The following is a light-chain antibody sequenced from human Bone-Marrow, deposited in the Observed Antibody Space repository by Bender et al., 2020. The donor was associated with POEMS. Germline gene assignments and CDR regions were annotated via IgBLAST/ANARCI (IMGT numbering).Light chain of an antibody. J-gene: IGLJ3*02. V-gene: IGLV2-23*02. CDR2: EVS. Sequence: QSALTQPASVSGSPGQSITISCTGTNNDFGSYKFVSWYQQHPGRAPKLMIYEVSKRPSGISNRFSGSKSDNTASLTISGLQAEDEAHYYCCSYATTTTWAFGGGTKVTVL. CDR1: NNDFGSYKF. CDR3: CSYATTTTWA.